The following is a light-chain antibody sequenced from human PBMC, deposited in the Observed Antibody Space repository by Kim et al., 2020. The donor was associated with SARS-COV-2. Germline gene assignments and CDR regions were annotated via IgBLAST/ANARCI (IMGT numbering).Light chain of an antibody. J-gene: IGKJ4*01. V-gene: IGKV3-15*01. Sequence: EIVMTQSPATLSVSPGERATLSCRASQSVSSNLAWYQQKPGQAPRLLIYGASTRATGIPARFSGSGSGTEFTLTISSLQSEDFAVYYCQNYNPWMSFGGETKV. CDR1: QSVSSN. CDR2: GAS. CDR3: QNYNPWMS.